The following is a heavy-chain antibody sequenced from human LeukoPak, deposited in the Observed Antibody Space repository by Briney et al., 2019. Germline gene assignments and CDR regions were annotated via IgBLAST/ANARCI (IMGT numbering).Heavy chain of an antibody. V-gene: IGHV4-39*01. CDR2: IYYSGST. D-gene: IGHD6-13*01. CDR1: GGSLSSSSYY. CDR3: ARSMEQQLVLFDY. Sequence: SETLSLPCTVSGGSLSSSSYYWGWIRQPPGKGLEWIGSIYYSGSTYYNPSLKSRVTISVDTSKNQFSLKLRSVTAADTAVYYCARSMEQQLVLFDYWGQGTLVTVSS. J-gene: IGHJ4*02.